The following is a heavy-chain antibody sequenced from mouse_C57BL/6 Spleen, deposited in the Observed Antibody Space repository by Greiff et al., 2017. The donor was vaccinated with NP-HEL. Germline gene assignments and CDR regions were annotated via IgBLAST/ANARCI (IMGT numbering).Heavy chain of an antibody. D-gene: IGHD3-3*01. CDR2: ILPGSGST. J-gene: IGHJ4*01. CDR1: GYTFTGYW. CDR3: AREEGDVGAMDY. V-gene: IGHV1-9*01. Sequence: QVQLQQSGAELMKPGASVKLSRKATGYTFTGYWIEWVKQRPGHGLEWIGEILPGSGSTNYNEKFKGKATFTADTSSNTAYMQLSSLTTEDSASYCCAREEGDVGAMDYWGQGTSVTVSS.